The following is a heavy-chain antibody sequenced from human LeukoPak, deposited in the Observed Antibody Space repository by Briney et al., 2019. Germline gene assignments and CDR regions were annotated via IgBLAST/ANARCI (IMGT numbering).Heavy chain of an antibody. D-gene: IGHD2-2*01. CDR1: GGSFSDYF. J-gene: IGHJ6*02. Sequence: NPSETLSFTCAVYGGSFSDYFWGWIRQPPGKGLEWIGEINHSGRTYYNPSLKSRVTISVDTSKNQFSLNLSSVTAADTAVYYCARDVVVVPAAIHYGMDVWGQGTTVTVSS. V-gene: IGHV4-34*01. CDR2: INHSGRT. CDR3: ARDVVVVPAAIHYGMDV.